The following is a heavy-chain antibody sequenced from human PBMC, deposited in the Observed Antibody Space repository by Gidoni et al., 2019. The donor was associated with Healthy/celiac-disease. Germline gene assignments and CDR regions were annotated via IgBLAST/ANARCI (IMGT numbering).Heavy chain of an antibody. CDR1: GYTFTGYY. D-gene: IGHD2-15*01. V-gene: IGHV1-2*02. CDR3: ARGTSPWRDCSGGSCYEGDY. J-gene: IGHJ4*02. Sequence: QVQLVQSGAEVKKPGASVKVSCKASGYTFTGYYMHWVRQAPGQGLEWMGWINPNSGGTNYAQKFKGRVTMTRDTSISTAYMELSRLRSEDTDVYYWARGTSPWRDCSGGSCYEGDYWGQGTLVNVSS. CDR2: INPNSGGT.